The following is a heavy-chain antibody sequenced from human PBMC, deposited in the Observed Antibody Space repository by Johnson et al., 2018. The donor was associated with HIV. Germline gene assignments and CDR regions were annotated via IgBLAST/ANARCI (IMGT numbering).Heavy chain of an antibody. D-gene: IGHD1-14*01. V-gene: IGHV3-30*01. CDR3: ARDQGGNHNAFDI. Sequence: QVQLVESGGGVVQPGRSLRLSCAASGFTFSNYAMHWVRQAPGKGLEWVAVISYDGSYKYYADSVKGRFTISRDNSKNTLSLHMNSLRAEDTAVFYCARDQGGNHNAFDIWGQGTMVTVSS. CDR1: GFTFSNYA. J-gene: IGHJ3*02. CDR2: ISYDGSYK.